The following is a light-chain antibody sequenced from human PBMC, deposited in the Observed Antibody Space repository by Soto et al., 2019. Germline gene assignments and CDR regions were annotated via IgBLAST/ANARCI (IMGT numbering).Light chain of an antibody. CDR1: QSISTW. CDR2: KAS. J-gene: IGKJ1*01. V-gene: IGKV1-5*03. CDR3: QQYHSNSRT. Sequence: DIQMTQSPSTLSASVGDRVTITCRASQSISTWLAWYQQKPGKAPRPLIYKASRLQSGVPSRFSGSGSGTEFTLAIRSLQADDFTTYYCQQYHSNSRTFGQGTKLEIK.